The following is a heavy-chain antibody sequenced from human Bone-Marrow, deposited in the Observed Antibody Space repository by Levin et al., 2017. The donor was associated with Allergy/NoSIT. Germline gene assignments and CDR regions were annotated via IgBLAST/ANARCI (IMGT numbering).Heavy chain of an antibody. Sequence: GGSLRLSCAASGFTFSSNTMSWVRQAQGKGLEWVSSISSRGDYTYYADSVKGRFTVSRDNAKNLLYLHMNSLRADDTALYYCVYLFHPWGQGTLVTVSS. D-gene: IGHD2-2*01. CDR1: GFTFSSNT. CDR3: VYLFHP. CDR2: ISSRGDYT. V-gene: IGHV3-21*06. J-gene: IGHJ5*02.